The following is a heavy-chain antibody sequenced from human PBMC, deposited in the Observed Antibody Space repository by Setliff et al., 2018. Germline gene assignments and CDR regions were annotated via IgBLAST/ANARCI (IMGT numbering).Heavy chain of an antibody. Sequence: SETLSLTCNVYGASVINYYWNWIRQSAGEGLEWLGRIYSDGRSSYNPSLKSRISMSLDASKNEIFLKMSSLTAADTARYYCVRVGREYGDSGGHDAFRNWGQGNMVTSPQ. CDR2: IYSDGRS. CDR1: GASVINYY. V-gene: IGHV4-4*07. D-gene: IGHD4-17*01. J-gene: IGHJ1*01. CDR3: VRVGREYGDSGGHDAFRN.